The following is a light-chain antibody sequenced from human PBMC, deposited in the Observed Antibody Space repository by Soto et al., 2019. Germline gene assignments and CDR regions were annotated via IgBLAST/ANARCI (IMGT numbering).Light chain of an antibody. CDR2: DAS. Sequence: EIVLTQSPATLSLSPGGRATLSCRASQTISNYVAWYQQKPGQAPRLLIYDASNRATRVPARFSGSGSGTDFTLTISSLEPEDSAVYYCQQRTGAFGGGTKVEIK. CDR1: QTISNY. J-gene: IGKJ4*01. CDR3: QQRTGA. V-gene: IGKV3-11*01.